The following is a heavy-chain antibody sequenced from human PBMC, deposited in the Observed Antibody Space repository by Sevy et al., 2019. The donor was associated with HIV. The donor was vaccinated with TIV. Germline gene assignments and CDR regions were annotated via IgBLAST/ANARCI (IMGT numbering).Heavy chain of an antibody. V-gene: IGHV3-30*02. CDR2: IWYDGSSQ. J-gene: IGHJ4*02. D-gene: IGHD6-13*01. CDR1: GFIFSTYG. Sequence: GGSLRLSCAASGFIFSTYGMHWVRQAPGKGLEWVALIWYDGSSQYYADSVQGRFTISRDNSKNTLDLQMNSLRAEDTAVYYCVGGAIIAAAGNFAYWGQGTLVTVSS. CDR3: VGGAIIAAAGNFAY.